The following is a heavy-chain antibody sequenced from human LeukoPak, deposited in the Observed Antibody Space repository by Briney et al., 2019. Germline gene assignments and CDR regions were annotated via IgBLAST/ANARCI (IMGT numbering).Heavy chain of an antibody. CDR1: RFTLSSYS. V-gene: IGHV3-21*01. CDR3: ARSSGNYGYVFDY. CDR2: ISSSSSYI. J-gene: IGHJ4*02. D-gene: IGHD1-26*01. Sequence: GGSLRLSCAASRFTLSSYSMNWVRQAPGEGLEWVSSISSSSSYIYYADSLKGRFTISRDNAKNSLYLQMNSLRAEDTAVYYCARSSGNYGYVFDYWGQGTLVTVSS.